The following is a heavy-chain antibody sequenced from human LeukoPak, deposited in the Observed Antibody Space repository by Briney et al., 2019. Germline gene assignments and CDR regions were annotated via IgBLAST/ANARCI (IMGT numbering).Heavy chain of an antibody. CDR2: INPSSGGT. D-gene: IGHD2-2*01. CDR1: GYTFTGYY. CDR3: AGRPDTSVVAIFDY. J-gene: IGHJ4*02. V-gene: IGHV1-2*02. Sequence: ASVKVSCKASGYTFTGYYVHWVRQAPGRGLEWMGWINPSSGGTNYAQKFQGRVTMTGDTSISTAYMELSRLSSDDTAVYFCAGRPDTSVVAIFDYWGQGTLVTISS.